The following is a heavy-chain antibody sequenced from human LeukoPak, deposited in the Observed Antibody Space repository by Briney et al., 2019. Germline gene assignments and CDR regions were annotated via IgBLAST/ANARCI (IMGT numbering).Heavy chain of an antibody. CDR3: ASRYGSGSYREGIDY. Sequence: SVKVSCKASGGTFSSYAISWVRQAPGQGLECMGRIIPIFGTANYAQKFQGRVTITTDESTSTAYMELSSLRSEDTAVYYCASRYGSGSYREGIDYRGQGTLVTVSS. CDR1: GGTFSSYA. D-gene: IGHD3-10*01. CDR2: IIPIFGTA. J-gene: IGHJ4*02. V-gene: IGHV1-69*05.